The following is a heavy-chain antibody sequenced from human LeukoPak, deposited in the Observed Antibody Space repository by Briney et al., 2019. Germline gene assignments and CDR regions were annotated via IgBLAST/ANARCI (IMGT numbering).Heavy chain of an antibody. CDR1: GDSISSSSYY. CDR3: ARGLSELDY. D-gene: IGHD3-16*02. V-gene: IGHV4-39*07. J-gene: IGHJ4*02. CDR2: IYYSGST. Sequence: PSETLSLTCTVSGDSISSSSYYWGWIRQPPGKGLEWIGSIYYSGSTYYNPSLKSRVTISVDTSKNQFSLKLSSVTAADTAVYYCARGLSELDYWGQGTLVTVSS.